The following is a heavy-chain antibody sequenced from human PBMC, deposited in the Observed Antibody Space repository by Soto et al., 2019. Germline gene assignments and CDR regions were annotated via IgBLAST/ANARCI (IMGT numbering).Heavy chain of an antibody. J-gene: IGHJ2*01. CDR3: ARDVMVTAMVMWYFDL. D-gene: IGHD2-21*02. CDR2: IWYDGSNK. CDR1: GFTFSSYG. V-gene: IGHV3-33*01. Sequence: QVQLVESGGGVVQPGRSLRLSCAASGFTFSSYGMHWVRQAPGKGLEWVAVIWYDGSNKYYADSVKGRFTISRDNSKNXLYLQMNSRRAEDTAVYYCARDVMVTAMVMWYFDLWGRGTLVTVSS.